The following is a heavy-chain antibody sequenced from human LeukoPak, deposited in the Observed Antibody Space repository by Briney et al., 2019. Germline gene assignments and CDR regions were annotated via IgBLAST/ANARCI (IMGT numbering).Heavy chain of an antibody. Sequence: PSETLSLTCTVSGGSISSYYWSWIRQPPGKGLEWIGYIYYSGSTNYNPSLKSRVTISVDTSKNQFSLKLSSVTAADTAVYYCASYGYSYGSESTYYFDYWGQGTLVTVSS. CDR1: GGSISSYY. CDR3: ASYGYSYGSESTYYFDY. CDR2: IYYSGST. V-gene: IGHV4-59*01. D-gene: IGHD5-18*01. J-gene: IGHJ4*02.